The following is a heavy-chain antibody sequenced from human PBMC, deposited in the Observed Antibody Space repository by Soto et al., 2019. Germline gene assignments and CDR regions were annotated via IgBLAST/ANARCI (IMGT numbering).Heavy chain of an antibody. CDR3: ARAYDYMGPIYGMDV. Sequence: QVQLVESGGGVVQPGRSLRLSCAASGFTFSSYAMHWVRQAPGKGLEWVAVISYDGSNKYYADSVKGRFTISRDNSKNTLYLQMTSLRAEDTAVYYCARAYDYMGPIYGMDVWGQGTTVTVSS. CDR2: ISYDGSNK. V-gene: IGHV3-30-3*01. J-gene: IGHJ6*02. D-gene: IGHD4-4*01. CDR1: GFTFSSYA.